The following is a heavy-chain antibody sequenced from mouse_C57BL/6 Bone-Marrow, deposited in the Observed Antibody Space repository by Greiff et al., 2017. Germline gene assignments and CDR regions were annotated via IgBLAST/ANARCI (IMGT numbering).Heavy chain of an antibody. CDR3: ARSGYYDAMDY. J-gene: IGHJ4*01. CDR1: GYTFTSYW. D-gene: IGHD2-3*01. CDR2: IYPSDSET. Sequence: VQLQQPGAELVRPGSSVKLSCKASGYTFTSYWMDWVKQRPGQGLEWIGNIYPSDSETHYNHKFKDKATLTVDKSSSTAYMQLSSLTSEDSAVYYCARSGYYDAMDYWGQGTSVTVSS. V-gene: IGHV1-61*01.